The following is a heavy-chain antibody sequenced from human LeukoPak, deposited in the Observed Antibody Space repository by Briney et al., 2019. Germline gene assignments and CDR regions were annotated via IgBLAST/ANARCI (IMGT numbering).Heavy chain of an antibody. Sequence: ASVKVSCKASGYTFTSYEINWVRQAPGQGLEWMGWISAYNGNTNYAQKLQGRVTMTTDTSTSTAYMELRSLRSDGTAVYYCAREELQTYYYYYGMDVWGQGTTVTVSS. CDR1: GYTFTSYE. D-gene: IGHD1-26*01. J-gene: IGHJ6*02. V-gene: IGHV1-18*01. CDR2: ISAYNGNT. CDR3: AREELQTYYYYYGMDV.